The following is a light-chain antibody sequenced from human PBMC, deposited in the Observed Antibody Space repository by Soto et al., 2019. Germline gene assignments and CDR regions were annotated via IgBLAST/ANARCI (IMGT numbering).Light chain of an antibody. CDR2: GAS. CDR3: QQYNNWAPLT. V-gene: IGKV3-15*01. J-gene: IGKJ4*01. CDR1: QRVSSN. Sequence: EIVMTQSPATLSVSPGERATLSCRASQRVSSNLAWYQQKPGQAPRLLIYGASTRATGIPARFSGSGSGTEFTLTISRLQSEDFAVYYCQQYNNWAPLTFGGGTKVEIK.